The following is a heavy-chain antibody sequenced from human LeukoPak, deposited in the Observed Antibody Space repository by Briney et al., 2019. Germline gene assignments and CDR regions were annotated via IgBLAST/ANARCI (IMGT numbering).Heavy chain of an antibody. CDR2: VSDSGGNT. CDR3: ANDSIAARQGYFDY. CDR1: GFTFSNYA. D-gene: IGHD6-6*01. Sequence: GGSLRLXCADSGFTFSNYAMSWARQAPGKGLEWVSAVSDSGGNTYYADSVKGRFTISRDNSKNTLYLQMNSLRAEDTAVYYCANDSIAARQGYFDYWGQGTLVTVSS. J-gene: IGHJ4*02. V-gene: IGHV3-23*01.